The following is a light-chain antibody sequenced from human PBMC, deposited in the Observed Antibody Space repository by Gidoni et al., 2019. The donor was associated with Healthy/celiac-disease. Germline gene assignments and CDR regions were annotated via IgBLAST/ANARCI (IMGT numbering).Light chain of an antibody. Sequence: EIVMTQSPDTLSGSPGERATLSCRASQSVSSNLAWYQQKPGQAPRLLIYGASTRATGIPARFSGSGSGTEFTLTISSLQSEDFAVYYCQQYNNWPQTFGGGTKVEIK. CDR2: GAS. CDR3: QQYNNWPQT. CDR1: QSVSSN. V-gene: IGKV3-15*01. J-gene: IGKJ4*01.